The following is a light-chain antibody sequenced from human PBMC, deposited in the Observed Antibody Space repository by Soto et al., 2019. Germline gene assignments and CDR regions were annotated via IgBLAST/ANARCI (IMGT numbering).Light chain of an antibody. CDR3: QHYNNWPHT. J-gene: IGKJ2*01. CDR2: GAS. Sequence: ERVMTQSPATLSVSPGVSATLSCRASQTVSSHLAWYQQKPGQPPRLLIYGASSRATGVPARFTGSGSGTEFTLTISSLQSEDFAVYYCQHYNNWPHTFGQGTKVDIK. V-gene: IGKV3-15*01. CDR1: QTVSSH.